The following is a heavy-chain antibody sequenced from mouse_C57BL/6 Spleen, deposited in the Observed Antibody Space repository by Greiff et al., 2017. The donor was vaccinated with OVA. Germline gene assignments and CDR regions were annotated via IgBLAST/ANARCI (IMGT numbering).Heavy chain of an antibody. Sequence: DVKLVESGGGLVKPGGSLKLSCAASGFTFSDYGMHWVRRAPEKGLEWVAYISSGSSTIYYAGSVKGRFTISRDNAKNTLFLQMTSLRSEDTAMYYCAGGGYEFTYWGQGTLVTVSA. CDR2: ISSGSSTI. CDR3: AGGGYEFTY. V-gene: IGHV5-17*01. CDR1: GFTFSDYG. D-gene: IGHD2-2*01. J-gene: IGHJ3*01.